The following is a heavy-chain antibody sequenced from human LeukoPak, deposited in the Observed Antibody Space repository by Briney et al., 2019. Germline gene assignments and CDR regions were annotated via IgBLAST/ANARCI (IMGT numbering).Heavy chain of an antibody. D-gene: IGHD4-23*01. CDR2: IYYDGST. Sequence: SETLSLTCSVPGGSIRSYYWSWVRQPPGKGLEWIGYIYYDGSTNYNPSLKSRVTISVDTSKNQFSLKLSSVTAADTALYYCARHDYGGNRHFDYWGQGTLVTVSS. CDR3: ARHDYGGNRHFDY. V-gene: IGHV4-59*01. J-gene: IGHJ4*02. CDR1: GGSIRSYY.